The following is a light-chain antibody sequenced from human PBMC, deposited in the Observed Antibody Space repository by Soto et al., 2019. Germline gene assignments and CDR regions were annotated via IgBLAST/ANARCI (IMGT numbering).Light chain of an antibody. V-gene: IGKV3-20*01. CDR1: QSIYSRY. CDR2: GAF. CDR3: HHYGDSPPET. Sequence: EIVLTQSPGTLSSSPGERATLSCRASQSIYSRYLAWYQQRPGQPPRLLIHGAFTRATGISDRFSGSGSGTDFTITLSRLEPEDFAVYYCHHYGDSPPETFGQGPMVEIK. J-gene: IGKJ1*01.